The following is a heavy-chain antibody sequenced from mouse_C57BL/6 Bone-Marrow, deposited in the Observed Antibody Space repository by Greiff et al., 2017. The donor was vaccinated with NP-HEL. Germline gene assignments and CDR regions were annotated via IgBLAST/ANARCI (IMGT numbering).Heavy chain of an antibody. CDR2: ISNGGGST. Sequence: EVMLVESGGGLVQPGGSLKLSCAASGFTFSDYYMYWVRQTPEKRLEWVAYISNGGGSTYYPDTVKGRFTISRDNAKNTLYLQMSRLKSEDTAMYYCARNQGHYYYGSSSPYYAMDYWGQGTSVTVSS. V-gene: IGHV5-12*01. J-gene: IGHJ4*01. CDR3: ARNQGHYYYGSSSPYYAMDY. CDR1: GFTFSDYY. D-gene: IGHD1-1*01.